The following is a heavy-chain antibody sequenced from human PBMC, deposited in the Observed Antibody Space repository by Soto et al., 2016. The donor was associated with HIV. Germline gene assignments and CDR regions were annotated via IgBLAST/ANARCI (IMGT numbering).Heavy chain of an antibody. CDR2: IYYSGST. D-gene: IGHD2-8*01. V-gene: IGHV4-39*01. CDR1: GGSISSSSYY. J-gene: IGHJ5*02. CDR3: ARHDGVVLGAWVPTP. Sequence: QLQLQESGPGLVKPSETLSLTCTVSGGSISSSSYYWGWIRQPPGKGLEWIGSIYYSGSTYYNPSLKSRVTISVDTSKNQFSLKLSSVTAADTAVYYCARHDGVVLGAWVPTPWGQGNPG.